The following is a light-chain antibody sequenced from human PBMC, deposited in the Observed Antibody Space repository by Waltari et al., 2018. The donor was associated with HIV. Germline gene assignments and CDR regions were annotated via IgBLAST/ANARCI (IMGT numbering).Light chain of an antibody. V-gene: IGKV3-20*01. CDR2: GAS. Sequence: EIVLTQSPGTLSLSPGERATLPCRASQSVSSSYLALYQQKPGQAPRLLIYGASSRATGIPDRFSGSGSGTDFTLTISRLEPEDFAVYYCQQYGSSPPYSFGQGTKLEIK. CDR1: QSVSSSY. J-gene: IGKJ2*03. CDR3: QQYGSSPPYS.